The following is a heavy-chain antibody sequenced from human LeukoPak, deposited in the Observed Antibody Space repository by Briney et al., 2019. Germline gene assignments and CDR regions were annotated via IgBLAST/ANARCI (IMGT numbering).Heavy chain of an antibody. J-gene: IGHJ4*02. CDR2: INHSGST. V-gene: IGHV4-34*01. D-gene: IGHD5-18*01. CDR3: AREGDDGYSFGYPITY. Sequence: SETLSLTCAVYGGSFSGYYWSWIRQPPGKGLEWIGEINHSGSTNCNPSLKSRVTISVDTSKNQFSLKLSSVTAADTAVYYCAREGDDGYSFGYPITYWGQGSLVTVSS. CDR1: GGSFSGYY.